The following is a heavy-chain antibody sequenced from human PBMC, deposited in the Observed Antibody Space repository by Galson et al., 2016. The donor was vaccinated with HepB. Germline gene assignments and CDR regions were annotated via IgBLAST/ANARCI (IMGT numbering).Heavy chain of an antibody. V-gene: IGHV4-31*03. CDR3: ARDRSSGSGNFGY. J-gene: IGHJ4*02. CDR1: GGSISSGGYY. Sequence: LSLTCTVSGGSISSGGYYWSWIRQHPGKGLEWIGCIYHSGSTYYNPSLKSRVSISVDTSKNQFSLRLSSVTAADTAVYYCARDRSSGSGNFGYWGQGTLVTVSS. D-gene: IGHD3-10*01. CDR2: IYHSGST.